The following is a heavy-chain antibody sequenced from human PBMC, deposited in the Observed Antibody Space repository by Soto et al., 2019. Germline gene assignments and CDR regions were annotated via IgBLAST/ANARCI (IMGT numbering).Heavy chain of an antibody. CDR3: ARGLVAVANFDY. V-gene: IGHV4-30-2*01. D-gene: IGHD6-19*01. CDR2: IAHSGST. Sequence: QLQLQESGSGLVKPSQPLSLTCAVSCGSISSGGYSCSWIRQPPGQGLEWSGYIAHSGSTYYNPSLKSRGTISVDRSKNQFSLKLSSVTAADTAVYYCARGLVAVANFDYWGQGTLVTVSS. CDR1: CGSISSGGYS. J-gene: IGHJ4*02.